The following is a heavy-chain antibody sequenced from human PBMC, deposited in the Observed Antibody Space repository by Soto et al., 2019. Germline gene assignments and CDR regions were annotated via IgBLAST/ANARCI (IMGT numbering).Heavy chain of an antibody. V-gene: IGHV4-30-2*01. CDR3: ARGGLLPDY. Sequence: QLQLQESGSGLVKPSQTLSLACAVSGGSISSGGYSWSWIRQPPGQGLEWIGYISHSGSTHYNPSPKSRVTISVDRSKNQFSLKLSSVTAADTAVYYCARGGLLPDYWGQGTLVTVSS. D-gene: IGHD6-19*01. CDR2: ISHSGST. CDR1: GGSISSGGYS. J-gene: IGHJ4*02.